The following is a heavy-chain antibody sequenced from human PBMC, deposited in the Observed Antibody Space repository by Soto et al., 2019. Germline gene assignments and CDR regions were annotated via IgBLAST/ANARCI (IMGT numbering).Heavy chain of an antibody. J-gene: IGHJ4*02. V-gene: IGHV4-31*03. D-gene: IGHD3-22*01. Sequence: SETLSLTCTVSGGSISSGGYYWSWIRQHPGKGLEWIGYIYYSGSTYYNPSLKSRVTISVDTSKNQFSLKLSSVTAADTAVYYCARVYDSSGYPVDYWGQGTLVTVSS. CDR3: ARVYDSSGYPVDY. CDR1: GGSISSGGYY. CDR2: IYYSGST.